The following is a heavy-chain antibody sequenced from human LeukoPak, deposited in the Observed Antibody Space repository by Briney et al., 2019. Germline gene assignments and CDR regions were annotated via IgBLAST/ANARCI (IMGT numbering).Heavy chain of an antibody. Sequence: GGSLRLSCAASGFTFDDYTMHWVRQAPGKGLEWVSLISWDGGSTYYADSVKGRFTTSRDNSKNSLYLQMNSLRTEDTALYYCAKDSYGTGGMDVWGQGTTVTVSS. CDR2: ISWDGGST. D-gene: IGHD3-10*01. CDR1: GFTFDDYT. CDR3: AKDSYGTGGMDV. J-gene: IGHJ6*02. V-gene: IGHV3-43*01.